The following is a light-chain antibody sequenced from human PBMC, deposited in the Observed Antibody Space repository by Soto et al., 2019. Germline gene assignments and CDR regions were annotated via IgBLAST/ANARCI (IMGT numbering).Light chain of an antibody. CDR3: QQRRDWPLT. Sequence: VLTQSPATLSVSAWERATLSCRASQSVSSYLAWYQQKPGQAPRLLIYDASNRATGIPAGFSGSGSGTDFTLTISSLEPEDFAVYFCQQRRDWPLTFGGGTKVDI. CDR1: QSVSSY. V-gene: IGKV3-11*01. J-gene: IGKJ4*01. CDR2: DAS.